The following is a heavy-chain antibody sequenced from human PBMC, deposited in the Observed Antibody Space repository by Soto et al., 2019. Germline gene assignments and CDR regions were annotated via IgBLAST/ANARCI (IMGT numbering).Heavy chain of an antibody. CDR1: GGSISSYY. CDR3: AIHEFYYDSSGYYSKYYFDY. V-gene: IGHV4-59*08. J-gene: IGHJ4*02. D-gene: IGHD3-22*01. CDR2: IYYSGST. Sequence: PSETLSLTCTVSGGSISSYYWSWIRQPPGKGLEWIGYIYYSGSTNYNPSLKSRVTISVDTSKNQFSLKLSSVTAADTAVYYCAIHEFYYDSSGYYSKYYFDYWGQGTLVTFSS.